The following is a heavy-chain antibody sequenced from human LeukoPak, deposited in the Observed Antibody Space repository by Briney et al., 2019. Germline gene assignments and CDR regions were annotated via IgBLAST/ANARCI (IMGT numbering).Heavy chain of an antibody. V-gene: IGHV5-51*01. J-gene: IGHJ4*02. CDR2: NPVDSDT. CDR3: ARRAMYYYDSSGPITYYFDY. CDR1: GYNFSNYW. D-gene: IGHD3-22*01. Sequence: GESLKISCQASGYNFSNYWIAWVRQMPGKGLEWMGINPVDSDTKYSPSFQGQVTISADKSINTTYLQWSSLKASDTAMYYCARRAMYYYDSSGPITYYFDYWGQGTLVTVSS.